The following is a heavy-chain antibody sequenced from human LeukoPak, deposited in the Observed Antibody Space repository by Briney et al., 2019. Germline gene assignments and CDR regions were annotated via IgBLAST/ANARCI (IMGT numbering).Heavy chain of an antibody. D-gene: IGHD3-10*01. V-gene: IGHV3-9*01. CDR3: AKVVRRFGFLYYFDY. CDR1: GFTFDDYA. J-gene: IGHJ4*02. CDR2: ISWNSGSI. Sequence: GRSLRLSCAASGFTFDDYAMHWVRQAPGKGLEWVSGISWNSGSIGYADSVKGRFTISRDNAKNPLYLQMNSLRAEDTALYYCAKVVRRFGFLYYFDYWGQGTLVTVSS.